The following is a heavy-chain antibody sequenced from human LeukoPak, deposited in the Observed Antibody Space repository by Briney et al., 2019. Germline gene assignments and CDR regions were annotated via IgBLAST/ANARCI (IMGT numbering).Heavy chain of an antibody. D-gene: IGHD6-13*01. Sequence: GGSLRLSCAASGFTFSSYEMNWVRQAPGKGLEWVSYISSSGSTIYYADSVEGRFTISRDNAKNSLYLQMSSLRAEDTAVYYCARRSSSSYYYYYYMDVWGKGTTVTVSS. J-gene: IGHJ6*03. CDR1: GFTFSSYE. V-gene: IGHV3-48*03. CDR3: ARRSSSSYYYYYYMDV. CDR2: ISSSGSTI.